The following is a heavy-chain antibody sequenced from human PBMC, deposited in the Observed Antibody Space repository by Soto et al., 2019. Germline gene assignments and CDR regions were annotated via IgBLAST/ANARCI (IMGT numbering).Heavy chain of an antibody. CDR1: GGSFSGYY. CDR3: ARREQQLVLYYFDY. V-gene: IGHV4-34*01. CDR2: INHSGST. D-gene: IGHD6-13*01. Sequence: SETLSLTCAVYGGSFSGYYWSWIRQPPGKGLEWIGEINHSGSTNYNPSLKSRVTISVDTSKNQFSLKLSSVTAADTAVYYCARREQQLVLYYFDYWGQGTLVTVSS. J-gene: IGHJ4*02.